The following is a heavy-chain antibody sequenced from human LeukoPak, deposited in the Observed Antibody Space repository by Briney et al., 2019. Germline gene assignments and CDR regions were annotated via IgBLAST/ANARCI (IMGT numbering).Heavy chain of an antibody. Sequence: PGGSLRLSCAASGFTFTDYWMTWVRQAPGQGLEWMANIGQDGGAAYYGGSVKGRFTISRDNAKNSVFLQMNNLRADDTAVYYCATSKDTAGGPYWGQGTLVTVSS. J-gene: IGHJ4*02. V-gene: IGHV3-7*01. D-gene: IGHD5-18*01. CDR1: GFTFTDYW. CDR2: IGQDGGAA. CDR3: ATSKDTAGGPY.